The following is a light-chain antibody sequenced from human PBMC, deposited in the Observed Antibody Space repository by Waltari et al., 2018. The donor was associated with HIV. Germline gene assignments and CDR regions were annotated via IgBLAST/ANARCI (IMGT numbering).Light chain of an antibody. CDR3: ATWDDSLNGVL. J-gene: IGLJ2*01. Sequence: SVLTQPPSASGTPGQQVTISCPGSSSTIATNPALCYQQLPGAAPKLLISRDTQLPSGVPDRFSGSKSGTSASLAISGLRSEDEAVYSCATWDDSLNGVLFGGGTNLNVL. CDR1: SSTIATNP. CDR2: RDT. V-gene: IGLV1-44*01.